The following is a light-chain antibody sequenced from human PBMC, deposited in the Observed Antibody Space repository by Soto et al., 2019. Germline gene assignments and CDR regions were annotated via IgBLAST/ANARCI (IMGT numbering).Light chain of an antibody. CDR1: SSDVGGYNY. CDR2: DVS. V-gene: IGLV2-14*03. Sequence: QSVLTQPASVSGAPGQSIAISCTGTSSDVGGYNYVSWYQHHPGKAPKLMVYDVSNRPSGVSNRFSGSKFGNTASLTISGLQAEDEADYYCSSYTSSSTDVFGTGTKVTVL. CDR3: SSYTSSSTDV. J-gene: IGLJ1*01.